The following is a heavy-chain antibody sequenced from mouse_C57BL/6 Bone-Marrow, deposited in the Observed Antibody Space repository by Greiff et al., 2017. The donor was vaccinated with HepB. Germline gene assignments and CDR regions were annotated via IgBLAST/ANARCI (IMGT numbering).Heavy chain of an antibody. D-gene: IGHD2-5*01. CDR1: GYTFTDYY. CDR2: IYPGSGNT. J-gene: IGHJ3*01. Sequence: VKLMESGAELVRPGASVKLSCKASGYTFTDYYINWVKQRPGQGLEWIARIYPGSGNTYYNEKFKGKATLTAEKSSSTAYMQLSSLTSEDSAVYFCARSGYSNYTWFAYWGQGTLVTVSA. CDR3: ARSGYSNYTWFAY. V-gene: IGHV1-76*01.